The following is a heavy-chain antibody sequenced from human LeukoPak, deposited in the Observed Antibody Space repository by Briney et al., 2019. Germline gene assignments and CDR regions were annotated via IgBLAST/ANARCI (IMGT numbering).Heavy chain of an antibody. V-gene: IGHV3-66*01. Sequence: PGGSLRLSCAASGFTFSSNYVSWVRQAPGKGLEWVSVVYAGGSVYYGDSVKDRFTISRDNSKNTVFLQMNSLRVEDTAVYYCARGNVLVPGANHFDFWGQGTLVTVSS. CDR2: VYAGGSV. D-gene: IGHD2-2*01. CDR1: GFTFSSNY. CDR3: ARGNVLVPGANHFDF. J-gene: IGHJ4*02.